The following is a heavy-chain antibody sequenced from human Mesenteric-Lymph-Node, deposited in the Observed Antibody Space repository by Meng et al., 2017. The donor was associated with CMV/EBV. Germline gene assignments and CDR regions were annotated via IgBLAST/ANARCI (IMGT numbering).Heavy chain of an antibody. CDR1: GFTFDDYD. D-gene: IGHD3-3*01. CDR3: VKAGAAYDFWSGPDY. V-gene: IGHV3-9*01. CDR2: LNWNSQTI. Sequence: SLKISCVASGFTFDDYDMHWVRQAPGKGLEWVSSLNWNSQTIEYADSVKGRFTISRDNARNSLYLQMNSLRTDDTALYYCVKAGAAYDFWSGPDYWGQGTLVTVSS. J-gene: IGHJ4*02.